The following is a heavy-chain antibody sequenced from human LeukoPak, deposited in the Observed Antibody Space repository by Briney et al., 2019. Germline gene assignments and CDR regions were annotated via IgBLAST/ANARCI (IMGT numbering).Heavy chain of an antibody. CDR2: TYYRSKWYN. CDR1: GDGVSSNSAA. Sequence: SQTLSLTCAISGDGVSSNSAAWNWIRQSPSRGLEWLGRTYYRSKWYNDYAVSVKSRITINPDTSKNQISLQLNSVTPEDTAVHYCARDRDLIRLRLRPQGAFDIWGQGTMVTVSS. V-gene: IGHV6-1*01. J-gene: IGHJ3*02. D-gene: IGHD5-12*01. CDR3: ARDRDLIRLRLRPQGAFDI.